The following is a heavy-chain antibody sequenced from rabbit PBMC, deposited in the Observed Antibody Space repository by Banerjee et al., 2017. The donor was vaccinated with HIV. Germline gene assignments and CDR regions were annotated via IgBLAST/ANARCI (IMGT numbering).Heavy chain of an antibody. V-gene: IGHV1S45*01. D-gene: IGHD2-1*01. J-gene: IGHJ2*01. CDR1: GFSFSSSYW. CDR2: IDAGSSGTI. CDR3: ATYFDDDADYFGAFDP. Sequence: QEQLEESGGDLVKPEGSLTLTCTASGFSFSSSYWICWVRQAPGKGLEWIGCIDAGSSGTIYYANWAKGRFTISKTSSTTVTLQMTSLTVADTATYFCATYFDDDADYFGAFDPRGQGTLVTVS.